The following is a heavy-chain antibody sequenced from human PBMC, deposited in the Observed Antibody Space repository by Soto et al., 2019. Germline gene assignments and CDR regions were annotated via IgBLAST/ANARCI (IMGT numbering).Heavy chain of an antibody. J-gene: IGHJ4*02. CDR2: ITNTGLTT. D-gene: IGHD4-17*01. V-gene: IGHV3-23*01. CDR3: AKGFDYGDTKHIDH. CDR1: GFGFSTHA. Sequence: GGSLRLSCAASGFGFSTHALTWVRQAPGKGLEWLSSITNTGLTTHYADSVKGRFTISRENSRNTLHLQMNNLRVDDTAIYSCAKGFDYGDTKHIDHWGQGTLVTVSS.